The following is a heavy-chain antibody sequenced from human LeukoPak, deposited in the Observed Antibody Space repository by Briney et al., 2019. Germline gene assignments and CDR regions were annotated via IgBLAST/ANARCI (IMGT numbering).Heavy chain of an antibody. J-gene: IGHJ5*02. D-gene: IGHD2-8*01. V-gene: IGHV3-53*01. CDR3: ARDEMGFDP. CDR2: IYSGGST. CDR1: GFTFSSYS. Sequence: GGSLRLSCAASGFTFSSYSMNWVRQAPGKGLEWVSVIYSGGSTYYADSVKGRFTISRDNSKNTLYLQMNSLRAEDTAVYYCARDEMGFDPWGQGTLVTVSS.